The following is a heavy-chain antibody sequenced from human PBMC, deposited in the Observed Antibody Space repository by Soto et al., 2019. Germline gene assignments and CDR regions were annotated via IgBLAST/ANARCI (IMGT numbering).Heavy chain of an antibody. Sequence: SVQVSCKASGFTFTSSAVQWVRQARGQRLEWIGWIVVGSGNTNYAQKFQERVPITRDMSTSTAYMELRSLRSEHTAVYYCAADPRFPRTGPPDVWGQGTTVTV. CDR2: IVVGSGNT. D-gene: IGHD2-8*02. CDR3: AADPRFPRTGPPDV. V-gene: IGHV1-58*01. CDR1: GFTFTSSA. J-gene: IGHJ6*02.